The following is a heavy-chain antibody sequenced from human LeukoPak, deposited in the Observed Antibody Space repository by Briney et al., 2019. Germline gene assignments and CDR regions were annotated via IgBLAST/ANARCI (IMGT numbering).Heavy chain of an antibody. D-gene: IGHD3-10*01. V-gene: IGHV3-30*18. CDR1: GFNFSTYG. CDR3: AKAHPPRPEKGNFYFDY. Sequence: PGGSLRLSCAATGFNFSTYGMHWVRQAPGKGLEWVAVVSFDSYNIYYADSVKGRFTISRDNSKNTLYLQMNSLRGEDTAVHYCAKAHPPRPEKGNFYFDYWGQGTLVTVSS. J-gene: IGHJ4*02. CDR2: VSFDSYNI.